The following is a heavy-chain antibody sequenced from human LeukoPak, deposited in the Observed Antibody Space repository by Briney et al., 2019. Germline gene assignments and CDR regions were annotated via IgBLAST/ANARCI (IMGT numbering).Heavy chain of an antibody. Sequence: GGSLRLSCAASGFTVSSNYMSWVRQAPGKGLEWVSVIYSGGSTYYADSVKGRFTISRDNSKNTLYLQMDSLRAEDTAVYYCAKTREADLSDDWGQGTLVTVSS. CDR3: AKTREADLSDD. V-gene: IGHV3-53*01. CDR1: GFTVSSNY. CDR2: IYSGGST. D-gene: IGHD1-26*01. J-gene: IGHJ4*02.